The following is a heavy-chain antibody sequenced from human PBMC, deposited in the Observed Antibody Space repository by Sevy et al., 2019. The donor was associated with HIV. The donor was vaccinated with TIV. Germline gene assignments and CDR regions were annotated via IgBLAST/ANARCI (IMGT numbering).Heavy chain of an antibody. CDR1: GFAFSNYA. CDR2: ISGSGFNT. D-gene: IGHD3-22*01. V-gene: IGHV3-23*01. CDR3: AKDRFDGSGYYPEGAFDS. J-gene: IGHJ3*02. Sequence: GGSLRLSCAASGFAFSNYALNWVRQVPGKGLEWVSTISGSGFNTYYGDSVKGRFTISRDNSKNTLYLQMSSLSPEDTALYYCAKDRFDGSGYYPEGAFDSWGQGTKATVSS.